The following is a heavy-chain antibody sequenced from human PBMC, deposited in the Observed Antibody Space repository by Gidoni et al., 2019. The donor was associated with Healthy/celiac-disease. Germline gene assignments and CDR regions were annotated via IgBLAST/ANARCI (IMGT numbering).Heavy chain of an antibody. Sequence: QVQLVESGGGVVQPGRSLRLSCAASGFTFSSYAMHWVRQAPGKGLEWVAVISYDGSNKYYADSVKGRFTISRDNSKNTLYLQMNSLRAEDTAVYYCARSNYYGSGSYFPFDYWGQGTLVTVSS. J-gene: IGHJ4*02. CDR1: GFTFSSYA. V-gene: IGHV3-30*01. CDR3: ARSNYYGSGSYFPFDY. D-gene: IGHD3-10*01. CDR2: ISYDGSNK.